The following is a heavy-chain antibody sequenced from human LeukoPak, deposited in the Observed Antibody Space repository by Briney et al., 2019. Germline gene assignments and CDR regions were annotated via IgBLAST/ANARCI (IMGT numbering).Heavy chain of an antibody. V-gene: IGHV3-33*06. CDR3: AKALTGWGAYDY. J-gene: IGHJ4*02. CDR2: IWYDGSNK. Sequence: GVSLRLSCAASGVSFSDHGMHWVRQAPGKGLEWVAVIWYDGSNKYYADSVKGRFTISRDNSKNTLSVQMNSLRAEDTAVYYCAKALTGWGAYDYWGQGALVTVSS. CDR1: GVSFSDHG. D-gene: IGHD3-9*01.